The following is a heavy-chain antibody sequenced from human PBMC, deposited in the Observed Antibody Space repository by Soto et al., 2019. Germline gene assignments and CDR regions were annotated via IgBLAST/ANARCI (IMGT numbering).Heavy chain of an antibody. V-gene: IGHV3-30*02. CDR2: IWYDGSNK. CDR3: AKDLEYRTSSLRNLFEF. CDR1: GFIFSSYG. Sequence: GGSLRLSCAASGFIFSSYGMHWVRQAPGKGLEWVGVIWYDGSNKYYGDSVKGRFTISRDNSKNTLYLQMNSLRAEDTAMYYCAKDLEYRTSSLRNLFEFWGQGSSVTGSS. J-gene: IGHJ4*02. D-gene: IGHD6-6*01.